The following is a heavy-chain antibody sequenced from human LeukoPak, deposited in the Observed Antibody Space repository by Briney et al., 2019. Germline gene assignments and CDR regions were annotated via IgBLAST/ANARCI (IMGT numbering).Heavy chain of an antibody. J-gene: IGHJ4*02. D-gene: IGHD3-22*01. CDR2: LSGSSTT. CDR1: GFTFDSYV. CDR3: AKDNSAYLTPFDH. Sequence: GGSLRLSCAASGFTFDSYVMIWVRQAPGKGLEWVSTLSGSSTTYYADSVKGRFTISRDNSRNTLYLQMSSLRAEDTALYYCAKDNSAYLTPFDHWGQGNLVTVSS. V-gene: IGHV3-23*01.